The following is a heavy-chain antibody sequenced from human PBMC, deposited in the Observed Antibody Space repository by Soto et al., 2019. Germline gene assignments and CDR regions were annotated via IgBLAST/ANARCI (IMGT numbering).Heavy chain of an antibody. D-gene: IGHD1-7*01. V-gene: IGHV3-23*01. CDR3: AKSSRGTTWYYFDY. CDR1: GFTFTTFA. Sequence: GGSLRLSCAASGFTFTTFAMTWVRQAPGKGLEWVSTISGGGGDTYYADSVKGRFTISRDNLKNTLYLRVSSLRAEDTAAYYCAKSSRGTTWYYFDYWGQGTLVTVSS. J-gene: IGHJ4*02. CDR2: ISGGGGDT.